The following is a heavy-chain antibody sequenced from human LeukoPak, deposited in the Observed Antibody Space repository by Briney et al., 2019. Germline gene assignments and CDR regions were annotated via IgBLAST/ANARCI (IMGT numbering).Heavy chain of an antibody. Sequence: GGSLRLSCVASGFTFSGFSMSWVRQPPGKGLEWVSVIASGGDITYYADSVKGRFTISRDNSKSTLYLQLNSLRAEDTALYYCARDRYCSGGSCFSVRFDPWGQGTLVTVSS. CDR1: GFTFSGFS. J-gene: IGHJ5*02. CDR2: IASGGDIT. V-gene: IGHV3-23*01. D-gene: IGHD2-15*01. CDR3: ARDRYCSGGSCFSVRFDP.